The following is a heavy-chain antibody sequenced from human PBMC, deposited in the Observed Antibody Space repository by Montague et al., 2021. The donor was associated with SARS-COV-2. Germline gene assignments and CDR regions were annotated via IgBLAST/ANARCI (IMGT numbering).Heavy chain of an antibody. CDR2: INHSGST. CDR3: ARMRFFDWPPHYYMDV. Sequence: SETLSLTCAVYGGSFSVYYWSWIRQPPGKGLEWIGEINHSGSTNYNPSIKSRVTISVDTSKNQVSLKLSSVTAADTAVYYCARMRFFDWPPHYYMDVWGKGTTVTVSS. CDR1: GGSFSVYY. V-gene: IGHV4-34*01. J-gene: IGHJ6*03. D-gene: IGHD3-9*01.